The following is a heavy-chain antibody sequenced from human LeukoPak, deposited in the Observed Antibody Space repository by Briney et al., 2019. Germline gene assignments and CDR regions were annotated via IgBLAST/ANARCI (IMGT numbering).Heavy chain of an antibody. Sequence: SETLSLTCTVSGGSISSGGYYWSWIRQHPGKGLEWIGYIYYSGSTYYNPSLKSRVTISVDTSKNQFSLKLSSVTAADMAVYYCASLQLWLRSFDYWGQGTLVTVSS. D-gene: IGHD5-18*01. J-gene: IGHJ4*02. CDR1: GGSISSGGYY. V-gene: IGHV4-31*03. CDR3: ASLQLWLRSFDY. CDR2: IYYSGST.